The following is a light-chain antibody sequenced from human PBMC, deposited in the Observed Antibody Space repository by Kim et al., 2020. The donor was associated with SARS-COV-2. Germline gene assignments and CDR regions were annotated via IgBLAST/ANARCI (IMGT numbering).Light chain of an antibody. CDR1: QSVSSN. CDR2: GAS. J-gene: IGKJ1*01. Sequence: VSPGERATLSCRASQSVSSNLAWYQQKPGQDPRLLIYGASTRATGIPARFSGSGSGTEFTLTISSLQSEDFAVYYCQQYNSWPQTFGQGTKVDIK. CDR3: QQYNSWPQT. V-gene: IGKV3-15*01.